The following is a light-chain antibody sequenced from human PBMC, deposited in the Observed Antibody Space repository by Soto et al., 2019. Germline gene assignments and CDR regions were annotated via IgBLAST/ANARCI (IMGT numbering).Light chain of an antibody. CDR2: DAS. CDR3: HQYVNLPFT. CDR1: QDISNY. J-gene: IGKJ3*01. Sequence: DIQMTQSPSSLSASVGDRVTINCQASQDISNYLNWYQQKPGKAPKLLIYDASNLETGVPSRFSGSGSGTDFTFTISSLQPEDIATYYCHQYVNLPFTFGPGTKGDIK. V-gene: IGKV1-33*01.